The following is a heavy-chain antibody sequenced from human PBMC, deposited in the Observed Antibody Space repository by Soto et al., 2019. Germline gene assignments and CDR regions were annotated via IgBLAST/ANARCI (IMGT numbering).Heavy chain of an antibody. D-gene: IGHD2-21*02. V-gene: IGHV3-74*01. CDR3: VGGDKGGFDL. CDR2: IHSDGSTT. Sequence: EVQLVESEGGLVQRGGSLRLSCAASGFTFNYYWMHWVRQAPGQGLVWVSHIHSDGSTTIYADAVKGGFTISRDNAKNTLYLQMNGLRAEDTAVDYCVGGDKGGFDLWGQGTTVTVSS. J-gene: IGHJ3*01. CDR1: GFTFNYYW.